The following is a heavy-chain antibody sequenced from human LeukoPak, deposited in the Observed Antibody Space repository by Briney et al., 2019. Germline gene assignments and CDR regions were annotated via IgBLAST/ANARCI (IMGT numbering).Heavy chain of an antibody. Sequence: GGSLRLSCAASGFTFSSYWMNWVRQAPGRGLEWVANIKQDGSEKCYVDSVKGRFTISRDNAKNSLYLQMNSLRAEDTAVYYCARISYSSSWDFDYWGRGTLVTVSS. D-gene: IGHD6-13*01. J-gene: IGHJ4*02. CDR1: GFTFSSYW. CDR2: IKQDGSEK. V-gene: IGHV3-7*03. CDR3: ARISYSSSWDFDY.